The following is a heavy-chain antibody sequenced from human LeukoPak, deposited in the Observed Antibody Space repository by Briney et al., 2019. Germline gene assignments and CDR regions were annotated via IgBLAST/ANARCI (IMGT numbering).Heavy chain of an antibody. V-gene: IGHV3-23*01. CDR3: ARVWGGLYYYYGMDV. Sequence: GGSLRLSCAASGLTFSSYAMSWVGQAPGKGLEGVSAISGSGGSTYYADSVKGRFTISRDNSKNTLYLQMNSLRAEDTAVYYCARVWGGLYYYYGMDVWGQGTTVTVSS. D-gene: IGHD1-26*01. CDR2: ISGSGGST. CDR1: GLTFSSYA. J-gene: IGHJ6*02.